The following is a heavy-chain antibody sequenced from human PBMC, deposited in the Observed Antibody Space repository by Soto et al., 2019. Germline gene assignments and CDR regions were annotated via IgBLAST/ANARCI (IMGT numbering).Heavy chain of an antibody. V-gene: IGHV1-69*01. CDR1: GGTFSNHA. CDR3: ARDDATYCGGDCYRYFYYGMDV. CDR2: IIPMFPTA. D-gene: IGHD2-21*02. J-gene: IGHJ6*02. Sequence: QVQLVQSGAEVKQPGSSVNVSCKASGGTFSNHAISWVRQAPGQGLEWVGGIIPMFPTADYAQRFQGRVTITADDSTTTVYMELSGLRSEDTAMYYCARDDATYCGGDCYRYFYYGMDVWGQGTTVTVSS.